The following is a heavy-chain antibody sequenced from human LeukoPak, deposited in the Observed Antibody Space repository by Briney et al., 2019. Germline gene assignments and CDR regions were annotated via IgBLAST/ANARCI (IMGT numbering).Heavy chain of an antibody. CDR1: GGSISSGDYY. Sequence: SQTLSLTCTVSGGSISSGDYYWSWIRQPPGKGLVWIGYIYYSGSTYYNPSLKSRVTISVDTSKNQFSLKLSSVTAADTAVYYCARRVVTGYNWFDPWGQGTLVTVSS. D-gene: IGHD2-21*02. CDR3: ARRVVTGYNWFDP. CDR2: IYYSGST. J-gene: IGHJ5*02. V-gene: IGHV4-30-4*01.